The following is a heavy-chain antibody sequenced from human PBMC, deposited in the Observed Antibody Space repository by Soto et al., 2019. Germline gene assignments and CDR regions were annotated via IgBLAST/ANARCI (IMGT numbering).Heavy chain of an antibody. CDR2: ISGSGGST. CDR1: GFTFSSYA. V-gene: IGHV3-23*01. Sequence: EVQLLESGGGLVQPGGSLRLSCAASGFTFSSYAMSWVRQAPGKGLEWVSAISGSGGSTYYADSVKGRFTITRYNSKNSLNPQMNSLRAEDAAVYYCASPLQSYWGQGTLVTVSS. CDR3: ASPLQSY. D-gene: IGHD1-1*01. J-gene: IGHJ4*02.